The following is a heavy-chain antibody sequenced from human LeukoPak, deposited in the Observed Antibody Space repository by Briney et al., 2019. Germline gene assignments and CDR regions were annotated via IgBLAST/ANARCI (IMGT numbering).Heavy chain of an antibody. CDR2: IGAYNGNT. CDR3: ARDLYVWGSYRFSDY. D-gene: IGHD3-16*02. CDR1: GYTFTSYD. Sequence: ASVKVSCKASGYTFTSYDINWVRQAPGQGLEWMGWIGAYNGNTSYAQKLQGRVTMTTDTSTSTAYMELRSLRSDDTAVYYCARDLYVWGSYRFSDYWGQGTLVTVSS. V-gene: IGHV1-18*01. J-gene: IGHJ4*02.